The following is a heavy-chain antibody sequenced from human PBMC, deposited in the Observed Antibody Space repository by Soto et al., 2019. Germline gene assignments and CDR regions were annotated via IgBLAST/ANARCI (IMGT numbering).Heavy chain of an antibody. CDR3: TTVLEY. J-gene: IGHJ4*02. D-gene: IGHD1-1*01. CDR2: IAGVGTGT. CDR1: GFTFTNYW. Sequence: EVQLVQSGGGSVQPGGSLRLSCAASGFTFTNYWMHWVRQVPGKGLVWVSRIAGVGTGTSYSDSVRGRFTISRDNADNMLYLQMNSLRAEDTAVYYCTTVLEYWGQGILVTVSS. V-gene: IGHV3-74*01.